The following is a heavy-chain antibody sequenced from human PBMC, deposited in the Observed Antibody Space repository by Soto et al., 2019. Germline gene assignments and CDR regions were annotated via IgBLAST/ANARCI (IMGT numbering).Heavy chain of an antibody. D-gene: IGHD1-1*01. CDR2: IDSDGSRT. Sequence: GGSLRLSCAASGFTFSSYWMHWVRQVPGKGMEWVSEIDSDGSRTDYADSVKGRTTISRDNAKNSLYLQMNSLRAEDTAVYCTSLSAPVDYWGQGALVTVSS. J-gene: IGHJ4*02. CDR1: GFTFSSYW. V-gene: IGHV3-74*01. CDR3: SLSAPVDY.